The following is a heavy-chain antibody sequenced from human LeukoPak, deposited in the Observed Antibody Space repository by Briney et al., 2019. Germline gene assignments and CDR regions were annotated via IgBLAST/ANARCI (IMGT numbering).Heavy chain of an antibody. V-gene: IGHV4-59*01. CDR1: GGSISSYY. CDR2: IYNSGST. J-gene: IGHJ5*02. CDR3: ARGAAMRGSRFDP. D-gene: IGHD5-18*01. Sequence: SETLSLTCTVSGGSISSYYWSWIRQPPGKGLEWIGYIYNSGSTNYNPSLKSRVTISVDTSKNQFSLKLSSVTAADTAVYYCARGAAMRGSRFDPWGQGTLVTVSS.